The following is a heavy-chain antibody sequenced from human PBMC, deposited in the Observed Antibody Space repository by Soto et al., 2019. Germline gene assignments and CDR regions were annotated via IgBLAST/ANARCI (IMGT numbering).Heavy chain of an antibody. D-gene: IGHD2-15*01. CDR3: AREFLGYCSGGSCYPQGLYLGAFDI. J-gene: IGHJ3*02. CDR1: GYTFTSYG. CDR2: ISAYNGNT. Sequence: GASVKVSCKASGYTFTSYGISWVRQAPGQGLEWMGWISAYNGNTNYAQKLQGRVTMTTDTSTSTAYMELRSLRSDDTAVYYCAREFLGYCSGGSCYPQGLYLGAFDIWGQGTMVTVSS. V-gene: IGHV1-18*01.